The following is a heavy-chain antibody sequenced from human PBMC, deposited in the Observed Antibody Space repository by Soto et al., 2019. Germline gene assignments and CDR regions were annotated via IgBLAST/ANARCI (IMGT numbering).Heavy chain of an antibody. CDR3: AKEDFWSGYYTVDGMDV. D-gene: IGHD3-3*01. Sequence: GGSMRLSCAAAGGPFISYGRSWVSQAPGKGLEWVSAISGSGGSTYYADSVKGRFTISRDNSKNTLYLQMNSLRAEDTAVYYCAKEDFWSGYYTVDGMDVWGQGTTVTVSS. J-gene: IGHJ6*02. CDR2: ISGSGGST. CDR1: GGPFISYG. V-gene: IGHV3-23*01.